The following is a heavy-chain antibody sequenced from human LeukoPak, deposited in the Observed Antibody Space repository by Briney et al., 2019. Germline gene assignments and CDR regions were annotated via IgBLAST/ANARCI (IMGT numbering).Heavy chain of an antibody. CDR1: GYTFTGYY. CDR3: VRYYYDSSGYYYYYYYYMDV. J-gene: IGHJ6*03. V-gene: IGHV1-2*02. Sequence: GASVKVSCKASGYTFTGYYMHWVRQAPGQGLEWMGWINPNSGGTNYAQKFQGRVTMTRDTSISTAYMELSRLRSDDTAVYYCVRYYYDSSGYYYYYYYYMDVWGKGTTVTISS. CDR2: INPNSGGT. D-gene: IGHD3-22*01.